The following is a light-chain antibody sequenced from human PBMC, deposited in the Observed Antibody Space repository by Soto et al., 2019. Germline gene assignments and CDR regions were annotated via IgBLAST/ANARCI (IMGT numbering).Light chain of an antibody. J-gene: IGLJ1*01. CDR1: TSNIGRNT. V-gene: IGLV1-44*01. CDR3: AAGDDTMNGYV. Sequence: QSALTQPPSASGTAGQRVTMSCSGSTSNIGRNTVNLYQQLPGTAPKTLIYSKNQSPSGVPDRFSGSKSGTSGSLAISGLLSEDEADYCAAGDDTMNGYVFGAGTQLTVL. CDR2: SKN.